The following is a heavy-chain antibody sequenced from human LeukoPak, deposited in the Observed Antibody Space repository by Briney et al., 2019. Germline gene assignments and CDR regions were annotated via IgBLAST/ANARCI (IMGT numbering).Heavy chain of an antibody. CDR3: ARDSEAGMDV. Sequence: PSETLSLTCTVSGGSISTYYWSWIRQPPGKGLEWIGYTYYSGSTNYNPSLKSRVTISVDTSKNQFSLRLSSVTAADTAVYYCARDSEAGMDVWGQGTTVTVSS. CDR2: TYYSGST. CDR1: GGSISTYY. V-gene: IGHV4-59*01. J-gene: IGHJ6*02.